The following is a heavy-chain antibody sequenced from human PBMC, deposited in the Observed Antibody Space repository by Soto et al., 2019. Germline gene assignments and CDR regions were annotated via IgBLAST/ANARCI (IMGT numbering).Heavy chain of an antibody. Sequence: GGSLRLSCAASGFTFSDYYMSWIRQAPGKGLEWVSYISSSGSTIYYADSVKGRFTISRDNAKNSLYLQMNSLRAEDTAVYYRARDLKGTYYYYYGMDVWGQGTTVTVSS. V-gene: IGHV3-11*01. J-gene: IGHJ6*02. CDR3: ARDLKGTYYYYYGMDV. D-gene: IGHD3-10*01. CDR1: GFTFSDYY. CDR2: ISSSGSTI.